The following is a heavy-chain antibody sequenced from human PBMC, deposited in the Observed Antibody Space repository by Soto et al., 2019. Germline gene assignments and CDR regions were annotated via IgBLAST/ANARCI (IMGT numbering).Heavy chain of an antibody. J-gene: IGHJ5*02. CDR2: INPSGGST. CDR1: GYTFTSCY. V-gene: IGHV1-46*01. Sequence: ASVKVSCKASGYTFTSCYMHWVRQAPGQGLEWMGIINPSGGSTSYAQKFQGRVTMTRDTSTSTVYMELSSLRSEDTAVYYCARGGIVVVPAATLNWFDPWGQGTLVTV. CDR3: ARGGIVVVPAATLNWFDP. D-gene: IGHD2-2*01.